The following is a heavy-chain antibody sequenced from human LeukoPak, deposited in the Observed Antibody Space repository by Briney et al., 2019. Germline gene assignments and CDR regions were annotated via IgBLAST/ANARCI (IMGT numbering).Heavy chain of an antibody. V-gene: IGHV3-30*02. Sequence: GGSLRLSCVASGFTFNSYGMHWVRQAPGKGLEWVAFIRYSGNDNYADSVKGRFTISRDNAKNTLYLQMNSLRAEDTAVYYCARDHATMVRGVIIDAFDIWGQGTMVTVSS. CDR1: GFTFNSYG. CDR2: IRYSGNDN. D-gene: IGHD3-10*01. CDR3: ARDHATMVRGVIIDAFDI. J-gene: IGHJ3*02.